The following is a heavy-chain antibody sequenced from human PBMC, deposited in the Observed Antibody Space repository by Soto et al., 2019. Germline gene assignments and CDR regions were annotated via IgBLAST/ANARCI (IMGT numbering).Heavy chain of an antibody. D-gene: IGHD2-15*01. J-gene: IGHJ4*02. V-gene: IGHV4-34*01. CDR1: SGSFSGYY. CDR3: ARGRGYCSGGSCPGGRDY. Sequence: SDTLSLTCEVYSGSFSGYYGIWILPPPLKGLECIGEINHSGSTNYNPSLKSRVTISVDTSKNQFSLKLSSVTAADTAVYYCARGRGYCSGGSCPGGRDYWGQGTLVTVSS. CDR2: INHSGST.